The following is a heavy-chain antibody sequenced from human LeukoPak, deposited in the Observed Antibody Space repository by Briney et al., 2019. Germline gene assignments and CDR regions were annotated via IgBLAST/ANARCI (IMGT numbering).Heavy chain of an antibody. CDR1: GFTFSSYG. CDR2: IRYDGSNK. Sequence: PGGSLRLSCAASGFTFSSYGMHWVRQAPGKGLEWVAFIRYDGSNKYYADSVKGRFTISRDNAKNSLYLQMNSLRAEDTAVYYCATDLPPSVVVPAATHRNMDVWGKGTTVTVSS. V-gene: IGHV3-30*02. D-gene: IGHD2-2*01. CDR3: ATDLPPSVVVPAATHRNMDV. J-gene: IGHJ6*03.